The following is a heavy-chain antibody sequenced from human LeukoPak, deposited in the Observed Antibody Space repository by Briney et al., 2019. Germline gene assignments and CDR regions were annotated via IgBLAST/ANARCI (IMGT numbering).Heavy chain of an antibody. CDR1: GYTLTELS. D-gene: IGHD3-16*01. Sequence: ASVKVSCKVSGYTLTELSMHWVRQAPGKGLEWIGGFDPEDGETIYAQKFQGRVTMTEDTSTETAYMELSSLRSEDTAVYYCATAPSMITFGGVAIYDWDFDYWGQGTLVTVSS. V-gene: IGHV1-24*01. CDR2: FDPEDGET. J-gene: IGHJ4*02. CDR3: ATAPSMITFGGVAIYDWDFDY.